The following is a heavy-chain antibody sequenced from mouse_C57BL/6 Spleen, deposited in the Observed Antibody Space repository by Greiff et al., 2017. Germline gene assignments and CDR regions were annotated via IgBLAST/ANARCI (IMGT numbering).Heavy chain of an antibody. CDR1: GFSLTSYG. J-gene: IGHJ1*03. V-gene: IGHV2-2*01. CDR2: IWSGGST. D-gene: IGHD1-1*01. Sequence: VQLQESGPGLVQPSQSLSITCTVSGFSLTSYGVHWVRQSPGKGLEWLGVIWSGGSTDYNAAFISRLSISKDKSKSQVFFKMNSLQADDTAIYYCARGGSSWDWYFDVWGTGTTVTVSS. CDR3: ARGGSSWDWYFDV.